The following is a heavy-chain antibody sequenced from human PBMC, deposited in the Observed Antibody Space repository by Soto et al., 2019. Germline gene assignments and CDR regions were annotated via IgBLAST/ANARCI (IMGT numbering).Heavy chain of an antibody. CDR2: INPSGGST. Sequence: ASVNVSCKASGYTFTSYYMHWVRQAPGQGLEWMGIINPSGGSTSYAQKFQGRVTMTRDTSTSTVYMELSSLRSEDTAVYYCARAPRGYNWFDPWGQGTLVTVSS. V-gene: IGHV1-46*01. J-gene: IGHJ5*02. CDR1: GYTFTSYY. CDR3: ARAPRGYNWFDP. D-gene: IGHD3-10*01.